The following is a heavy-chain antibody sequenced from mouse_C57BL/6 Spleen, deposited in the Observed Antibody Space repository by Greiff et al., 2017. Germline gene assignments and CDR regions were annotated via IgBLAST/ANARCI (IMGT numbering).Heavy chain of an antibody. Sequence: QVQLKQPGAELVKPGASVKLSCKASGYTFTSYWMHWVKQRPGQGLEWIGMIHPNSGSTNYNEKFKSKDTLTVDKSSSTAYMQLSSLTSEDSAVYYCARKNWVDYWGQGTTLTVSS. J-gene: IGHJ2*01. V-gene: IGHV1-64*01. D-gene: IGHD4-1*01. CDR3: ARKNWVDY. CDR1: GYTFTSYW. CDR2: IHPNSGST.